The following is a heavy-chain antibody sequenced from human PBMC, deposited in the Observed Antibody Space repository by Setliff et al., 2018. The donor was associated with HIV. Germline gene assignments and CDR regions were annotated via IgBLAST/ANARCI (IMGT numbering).Heavy chain of an antibody. J-gene: IGHJ5*02. CDR1: GDSIGTYY. V-gene: IGHV4-59*01. CDR3: ARARLLGGFLS. CDR2: FYYGGST. Sequence: SETLSLTCSVSGDSIGTYYWNWIRQTPGKRLGWIGFFYYGGSTDYNPALKNRVAISVDTSRNRVSLKMTSVTAADTAVYYCARARLLGGFLSWGRGALVTISS. D-gene: IGHD7-27*01.